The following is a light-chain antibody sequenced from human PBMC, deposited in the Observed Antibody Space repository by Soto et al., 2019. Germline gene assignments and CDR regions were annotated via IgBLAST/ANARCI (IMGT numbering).Light chain of an antibody. J-gene: IGLJ1*01. Sequence: QSVLTQPPSASGSPGQSVTISCTGTSSDVGGHNYVSWYQQHPGKAPKVMIYEVSKRPSGVPDRFSGSKSGNTASLTISGLQAEDEADYYCGSWTTYRPYVFATGTKVTVL. CDR1: SSDVGGHNY. CDR3: GSWTTYRPYV. V-gene: IGLV2-8*01. CDR2: EVS.